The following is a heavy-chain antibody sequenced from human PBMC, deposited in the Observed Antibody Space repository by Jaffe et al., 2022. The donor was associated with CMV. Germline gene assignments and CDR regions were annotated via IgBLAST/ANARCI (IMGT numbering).Heavy chain of an antibody. D-gene: IGHD3-3*01. CDR3: TRDGVSLRYYDFWSGYHYFDY. J-gene: IGHJ4*02. V-gene: IGHV3-49*05. CDR2: IRSKAYGGTT. Sequence: EVQLVESGGGLVKPGRSLRLSCTASGFTFGDYAMSWFRQAPGKGLEWVGFIRSKAYGGTTEYAASVKGRFTISRDDSKSIAYLQMNSLKTEDTAVYYCTRDGVSLRYYDFWSGYHYFDYWGQGTLVTVSS. CDR1: GFTFGDYA.